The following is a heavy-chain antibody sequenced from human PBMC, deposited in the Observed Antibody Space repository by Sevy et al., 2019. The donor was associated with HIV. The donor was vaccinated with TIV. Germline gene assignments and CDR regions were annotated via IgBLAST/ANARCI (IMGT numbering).Heavy chain of an antibody. CDR1: GFTFDDYG. CDR2: INWNGGST. Sequence: GGSLRLSCAASGFTFDDYGMSWVRQAPGKGLQWVSGINWNGGSTDYADSVKGRFTISRDNAKNSLYLQMNRLRAEDTALYYCARGAIVVTAPRYFDYWGQGTLVTVSS. D-gene: IGHD2-21*02. CDR3: ARGAIVVTAPRYFDY. J-gene: IGHJ4*02. V-gene: IGHV3-20*04.